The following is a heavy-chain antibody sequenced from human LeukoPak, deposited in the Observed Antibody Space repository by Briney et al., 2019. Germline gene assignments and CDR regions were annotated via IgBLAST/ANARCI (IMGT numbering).Heavy chain of an antibody. J-gene: IGHJ4*02. CDR3: AKGPLDQLRYFDWLLSY. CDR2: ISGSGGST. Sequence: PGGSLRLSCAASGFTFSSYSMNWVRQAPGKGLEWVSAISGSGGSTYYADSVKGRFTISRDNSKNTLYLQMNSLRAEDTAVYYRAKGPLDQLRYFDWLLSYWGQGTLVTVSS. CDR1: GFTFSSYS. D-gene: IGHD3-9*01. V-gene: IGHV3-23*01.